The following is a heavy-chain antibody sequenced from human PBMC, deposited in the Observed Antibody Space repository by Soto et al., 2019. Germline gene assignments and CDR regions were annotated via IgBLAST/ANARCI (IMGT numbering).Heavy chain of an antibody. J-gene: IGHJ4*02. CDR3: ARSSTSENYFDY. D-gene: IGHD2-2*01. V-gene: IGHV4-31*03. CDR1: GGSISSGGYY. CDR2: IYYSGST. Sequence: QVQLQESGPGLVKPSQTLSLTCTVSGGSISSGGYYWSWIRQHPGKGLEWIGYIYYSGSTYYNPSLKRRVTISVDTSKTQFSLKLSSVTAAETAVYYCARSSTSENYFDYWGQGTLVTVSS.